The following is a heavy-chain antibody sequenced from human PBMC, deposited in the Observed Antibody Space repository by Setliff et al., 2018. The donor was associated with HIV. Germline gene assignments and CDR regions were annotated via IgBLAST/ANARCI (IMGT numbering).Heavy chain of an antibody. CDR3: AKDRQQLDPREFDY. J-gene: IGHJ4*02. CDR1: SAHG. D-gene: IGHD6-13*01. V-gene: IGHV3-30*02. Sequence: SAHGMHWVRQAPGKGLEWVAFINYDVSYEHYADSVKDRVTISRDNSKDTLYLQMSSLRVEDTAVYYCAKDRQQLDPREFDYWGQGTLVTVS. CDR2: INYDVSYE.